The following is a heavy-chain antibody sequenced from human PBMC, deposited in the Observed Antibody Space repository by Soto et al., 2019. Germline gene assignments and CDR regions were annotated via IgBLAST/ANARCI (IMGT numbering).Heavy chain of an antibody. CDR1: GFTFSSYA. CDR3: ARGLTYYYDSSGYY. D-gene: IGHD3-22*01. J-gene: IGHJ4*02. V-gene: IGHV3-30-3*01. Sequence: QVQLVESGGGVVQPGRSLRLSCAASGFTFSSYAMHWVRQAPGKGLEWVAVISYDGSNKYYADSVKGRFTISRDNSKNTLYLQMKSLRAEDTAVYYCARGLTYYYDSSGYYWGQGTLVTVSS. CDR2: ISYDGSNK.